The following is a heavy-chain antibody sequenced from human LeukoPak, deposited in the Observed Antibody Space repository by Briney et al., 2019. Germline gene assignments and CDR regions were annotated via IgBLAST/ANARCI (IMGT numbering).Heavy chain of an antibody. CDR1: GYTFTSYD. Sequence: ASVKVSCKASGYTFTSYDINWVRQATGQGLEWMGWMNPNSGNTGYAQKFQGRVTMTRDTSISTAYMELSRLRSDDTAVYYCARGRVVVTAMYYWGQGTLVTVSS. J-gene: IGHJ4*02. V-gene: IGHV1-8*01. CDR3: ARGRVVVTAMYY. CDR2: MNPNSGNT. D-gene: IGHD2-21*02.